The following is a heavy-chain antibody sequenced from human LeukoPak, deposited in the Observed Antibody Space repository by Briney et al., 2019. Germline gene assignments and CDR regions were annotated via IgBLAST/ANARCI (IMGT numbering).Heavy chain of an antibody. CDR2: IWYDGSNK. Sequence: PGRSLRLSCAASGFTFSTYGMHWVRQAPGKGLEWVALIWYDGSNKYYADSVKGRFTISRDNSKNTLYLQMNSLRAEDTAVYYCARERVRYCSSTSLPCWVVDPWGQGTLVTVSS. J-gene: IGHJ5*02. CDR1: GFTFSTYG. D-gene: IGHD2-2*01. CDR3: ARERVRYCSSTSLPCWVVDP. V-gene: IGHV3-33*01.